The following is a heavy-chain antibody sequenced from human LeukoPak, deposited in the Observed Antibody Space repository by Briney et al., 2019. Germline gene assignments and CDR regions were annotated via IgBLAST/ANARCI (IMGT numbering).Heavy chain of an antibody. D-gene: IGHD4-23*01. CDR2: ISTYTGNT. CDR1: GYTFTSSG. V-gene: IGHV1-18*01. CDR3: ATWGSVVSPSDY. J-gene: IGHJ4*02. Sequence: ASVKVSCKASGYTFTSSGISWVRQAPGQGIEWMGWISTYTGNTNYAQKLQGRLTMTKDTSTTTAYMELRSLRSDDTAVYYCATWGSVVSPSDYWGQGTLVTVSS.